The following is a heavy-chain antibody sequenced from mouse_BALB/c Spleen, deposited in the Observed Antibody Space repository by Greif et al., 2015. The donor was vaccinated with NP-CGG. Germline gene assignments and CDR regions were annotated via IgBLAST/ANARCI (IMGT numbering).Heavy chain of an antibody. V-gene: IGHV1-15*01. CDR1: GYTFTDYE. CDR2: IDPETGGT. J-gene: IGHJ3*01. Sequence: VQLQQSGAELVRPGASVTLSCKASGYTFTDYEMHWVKQTPVHGLEWIGAIDPETGGTAYNQKFKGKATLTADKSSSTAYMELRSLTSEDSAVYYCTRIFAYWGQGTLVTVSA. CDR3: TRIFAY.